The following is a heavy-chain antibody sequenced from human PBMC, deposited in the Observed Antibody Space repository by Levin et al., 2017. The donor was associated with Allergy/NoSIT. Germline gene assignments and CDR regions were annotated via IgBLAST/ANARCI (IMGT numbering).Heavy chain of an antibody. CDR3: ARGFDYYDSESYSQIYFYYSFDP. J-gene: IGHJ6*03. V-gene: IGHV3-21*01. D-gene: IGHD3-10*01. CDR2: ISASTNSI. Sequence: PGGSLRLSCAASGFRFTSDTMNWVRQAPGKGLEWVSSISASTNSIYYANSVKGRFTVSRDNAKNSLYLQMNSLRAEDTAVYYCARGFDYYDSESYSQIYFYYSFDPWGKGTTVTVSS. CDR1: GFRFTSDT.